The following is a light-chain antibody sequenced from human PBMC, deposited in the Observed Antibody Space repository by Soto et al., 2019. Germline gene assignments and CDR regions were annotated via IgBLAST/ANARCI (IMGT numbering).Light chain of an antibody. CDR2: GAS. CDR3: QQYSSSPLT. Sequence: EILLTQSPGTLSLSPGERATLSCRASQSVSNSYLAWYQQKPGQAPRLLIYGASSRATGTPDRFSGSGSGTDFTLTISRLEPEDLAVYYCQQYSSSPLTFGGGTKVEIK. V-gene: IGKV3-20*01. CDR1: QSVSNSY. J-gene: IGKJ4*01.